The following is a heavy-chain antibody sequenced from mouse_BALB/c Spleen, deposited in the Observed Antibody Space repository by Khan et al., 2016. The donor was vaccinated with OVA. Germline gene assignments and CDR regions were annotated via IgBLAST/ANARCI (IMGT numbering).Heavy chain of an antibody. CDR2: IRSKSNNYAT. Sequence: EVQLVETGGGLVQPKGSLKLSCAASGFTFNTYAMNWVRQAPGKGLEWVARIRSKSNNYATYYGDSVKDRFTISRDDSQSMLYLQMNNLQIEDTAMYYCVRHGCDYGYWYFDVWGAGPTVTVSS. J-gene: IGHJ1*01. CDR3: VRHGCDYGYWYFDV. D-gene: IGHD2-4*01. V-gene: IGHV10-1*02. CDR1: GFTFNTYA.